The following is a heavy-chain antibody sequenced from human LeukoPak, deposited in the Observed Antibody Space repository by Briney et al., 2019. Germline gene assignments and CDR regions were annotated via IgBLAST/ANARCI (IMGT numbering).Heavy chain of an antibody. D-gene: IGHD3-3*01. CDR1: GFTFSSYA. Sequence: PGGSLRLSCAASGFTFSSYAMSWVRQAPGKGLEWVSAIIGSGGSTYYADSVKGRFTISRDNSKNTLYLQMNSLRAEDTAVYYCAKDQDKRDFWSGYYLSDSFDYWGQGTLVTVSS. CDR2: IIGSGGST. CDR3: AKDQDKRDFWSGYYLSDSFDY. V-gene: IGHV3-23*01. J-gene: IGHJ4*02.